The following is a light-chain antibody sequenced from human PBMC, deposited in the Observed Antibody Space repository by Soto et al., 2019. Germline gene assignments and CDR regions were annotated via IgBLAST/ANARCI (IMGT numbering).Light chain of an antibody. CDR3: QLYGISPH. CDR2: GAS. V-gene: IGKV3-20*01. J-gene: IGKJ5*01. Sequence: IVLTQSTRTLYLSPGEKATLSCRASQSVQFNYVAWYQQKPGQAPRLLIYGASTRATGIPDRFSGSGSGMDFTLTINRLEPEDFAVYYCQLYGISPHFGQGTRLEIK. CDR1: QSVQFNY.